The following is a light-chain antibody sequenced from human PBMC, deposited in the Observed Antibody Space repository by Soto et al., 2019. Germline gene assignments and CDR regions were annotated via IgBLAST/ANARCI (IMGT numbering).Light chain of an antibody. Sequence: EIVLTQSPGTLSLSPGERATLSCRASHSVSSANFAWYQQKPGQAPRLLIYGASTRATGIPERFSGSGSGTEFPLTISSLQSEDVAVYYCQQYTNWPKRFGQGTTV. J-gene: IGKJ1*01. CDR2: GAS. CDR1: HSVSSAN. V-gene: IGKV3D-15*01. CDR3: QQYTNWPKR.